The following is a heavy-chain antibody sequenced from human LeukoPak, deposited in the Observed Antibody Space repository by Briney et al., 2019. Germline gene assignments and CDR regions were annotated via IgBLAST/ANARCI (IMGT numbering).Heavy chain of an antibody. CDR2: ITGGGDTT. V-gene: IGHV3-23*01. CDR1: GITFSSYG. Sequence: GGSLRLSCAASGITFSSYGMGWVRQAPVKGLEWVSAITGGGDTTYYADSVKGRFTISRDNSKNTLFLQMNSLRADDTAVYYCVRTSGYLAYWGQGTLVTVSS. D-gene: IGHD3-22*01. CDR3: VRTSGYLAY. J-gene: IGHJ4*02.